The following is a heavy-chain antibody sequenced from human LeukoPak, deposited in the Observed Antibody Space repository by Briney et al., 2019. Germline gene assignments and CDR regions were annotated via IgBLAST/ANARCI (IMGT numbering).Heavy chain of an antibody. CDR3: AREHSSSFFDY. V-gene: IGHV4-34*01. CDR1: GGSFSGYY. CDR2: INHSGST. D-gene: IGHD6-13*01. Sequence: IPSETLSLTCAVYGGSFSGYYWSWIRQPPGKGLEWIGEINHSGSTNYNPSLKSRVTISVDTSKNQFSLKLNSVTAADTAVYYCAREHSSSFFDYWGQGTLVTVSS. J-gene: IGHJ4*02.